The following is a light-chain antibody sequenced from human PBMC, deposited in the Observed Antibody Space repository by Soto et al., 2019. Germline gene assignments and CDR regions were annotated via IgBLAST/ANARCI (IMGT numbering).Light chain of an antibody. CDR1: STDVGDFNY. J-gene: IGLJ2*01. V-gene: IGLV2-14*03. CDR2: DVT. CDR3: SSYSSSTTHVV. Sequence: QSALTQPASVSGSPGRSVTISCTGTSTDVGDFNYVSWYQHLPGRPPKLIIYDVTNRPSGISYRFSASKSDWTASLTISGLQAEDEADYYCSSYSSSTTHVVFGGGTKLTVL.